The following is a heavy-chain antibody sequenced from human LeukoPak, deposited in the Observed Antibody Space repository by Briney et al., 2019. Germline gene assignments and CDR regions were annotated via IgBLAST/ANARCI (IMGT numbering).Heavy chain of an antibody. CDR1: GDSVSSNSAA. CDR3: ARDSDAFDI. Sequence: SQTLPLTCAIPGDSVSSNSAAWNWIRQSPSRGLEWLGRTSYRSKWYNDYAVSVKSRITINLDTSKNPFSLQLNSVTPQDTAVYYCARDSDAFDIWGQGTMVTVSS. V-gene: IGHV6-1*01. J-gene: IGHJ3*02. CDR2: TSYRSKWYN.